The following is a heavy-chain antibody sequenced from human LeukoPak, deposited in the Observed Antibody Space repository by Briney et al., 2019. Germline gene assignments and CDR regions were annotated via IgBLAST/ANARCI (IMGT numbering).Heavy chain of an antibody. Sequence: SETLSLTCTVSGGSISSGDYYWSWIRQPPGKGLEWIGYIYYSGSTYYNPSLKSRVTISVDTSKNQFSLKLTSVTAADTAFYYCARRDDFWNEPFYWGQGTLVTVSS. CDR1: GGSISSGDYY. J-gene: IGHJ4*02. CDR3: ARRDDFWNEPFY. V-gene: IGHV4-30-4*08. CDR2: IYYSGST. D-gene: IGHD3-3*01.